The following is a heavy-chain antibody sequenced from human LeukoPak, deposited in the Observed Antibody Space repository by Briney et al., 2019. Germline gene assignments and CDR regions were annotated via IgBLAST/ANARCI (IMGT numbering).Heavy chain of an antibody. CDR1: GFTFDDYG. CDR3: ARDRNEIAAAGTEAFDI. V-gene: IGHV3-20*01. J-gene: IGHJ3*02. D-gene: IGHD6-13*01. CDR2: INWNGGST. Sequence: GGSLGLSCAASGFTFDDYGMSWVRQAPGKGLEWVSGINWNGGSTGYADSVKGRFTISRDNAKNSLYLQMNSLRAEDTALYHCARDRNEIAAAGTEAFDIWGQGTMVTVSS.